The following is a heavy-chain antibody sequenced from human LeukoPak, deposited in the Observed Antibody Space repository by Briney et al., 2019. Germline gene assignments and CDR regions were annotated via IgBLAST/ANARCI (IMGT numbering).Heavy chain of an antibody. CDR2: IKQDGSEK. Sequence: GGSLRLSCAASGFTFSTYWMTWVRQAPGEGLEWVANIKQDGSEKYYVDSVKGRFTISRDNAKNSLYLQMNSLRAEDTALYYCARGFGTTDYWGQGTLVTVSS. J-gene: IGHJ4*02. CDR1: GFTFSTYW. CDR3: ARGFGTTDY. D-gene: IGHD3/OR15-3a*01. V-gene: IGHV3-7*01.